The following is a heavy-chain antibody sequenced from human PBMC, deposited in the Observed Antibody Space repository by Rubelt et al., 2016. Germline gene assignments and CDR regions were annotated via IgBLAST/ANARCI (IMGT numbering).Heavy chain of an antibody. D-gene: IGHD1-26*01. J-gene: IGHJ4*02. CDR2: INHSGST. Sequence: TCAVYGGSFSGYYWSWIRQPPGKGLEWIGEINHSGSTNYNPSLKSRVTISVDTSKNQFSLKLSSVTAADTAVYYCASQNSGSYYYFDYWGQGTLVTVSS. CDR1: GGSFSGYY. CDR3: ASQNSGSYYYFDY. V-gene: IGHV4-34*01.